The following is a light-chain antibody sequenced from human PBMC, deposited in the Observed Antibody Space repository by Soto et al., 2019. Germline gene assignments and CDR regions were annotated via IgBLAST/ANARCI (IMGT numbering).Light chain of an antibody. J-gene: IGKJ2*01. CDR3: QQYGSSPPYT. Sequence: EIVLTQSPATLSLSPGERATLSCRASQSVSRSYLAWYQQKPGQAPRLLIYGASSRATGIPDRFSGSGSGTDFTLTISRLEPEDFAVYYCQQYGSSPPYTFGQGTKLASK. V-gene: IGKV3-20*01. CDR2: GAS. CDR1: QSVSRSY.